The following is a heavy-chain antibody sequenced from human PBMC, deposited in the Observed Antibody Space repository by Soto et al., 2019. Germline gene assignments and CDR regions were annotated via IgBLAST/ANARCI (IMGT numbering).Heavy chain of an antibody. CDR3: ARVEYSSSSGSDY. D-gene: IGHD6-6*01. CDR1: GYTFTSYA. J-gene: IGHJ4*02. V-gene: IGHV1-3*01. CDR2: INAGNGHT. Sequence: ASVKVSCKASGYTFTSYAMHWVRQAPGQRLEWMGWINAGNGHTKYSQKFQGRVTITRDTSATTAYMELRSLRSEDTAVYYCARVEYSSSSGSDYWGQGTLVTVSS.